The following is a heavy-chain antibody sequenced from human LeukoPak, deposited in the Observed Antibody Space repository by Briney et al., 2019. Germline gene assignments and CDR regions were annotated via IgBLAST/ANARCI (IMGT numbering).Heavy chain of an antibody. CDR1: GFIFSSYW. CDR2: IKQDGSEK. V-gene: IGHV3-7*01. Sequence: GGSLRLSCAASGFIFSSYWMTWVRQAPGKGLEWVANIKQDGSEKYYVDSVKGQFTISRDNAKNSLSLQMNSLRAEDTAVYYCARGGKLTMLRGVDDYWGQGTLVTVSS. J-gene: IGHJ4*02. D-gene: IGHD3-10*01. CDR3: ARGGKLTMLRGVDDY.